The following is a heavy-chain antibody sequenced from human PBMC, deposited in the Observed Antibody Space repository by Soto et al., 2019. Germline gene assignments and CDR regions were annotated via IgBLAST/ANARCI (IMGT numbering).Heavy chain of an antibody. D-gene: IGHD2-15*01. V-gene: IGHV3-30*18. Sequence: VQLLESGGGLIQPGGSLRLSCAASGFTFSYGIHWLRQAPGKGLEWVAYISYDSSNKFYGDSVKGRFTISRDNSKNTQFLQMNSIGAEDTAVYYCANLVIGYCSGNTCDDYWGQGTLVAVSS. J-gene: IGHJ4*02. CDR2: ISYDSSNK. CDR1: GFTFSYG. CDR3: ANLVIGYCSGNTCDDY.